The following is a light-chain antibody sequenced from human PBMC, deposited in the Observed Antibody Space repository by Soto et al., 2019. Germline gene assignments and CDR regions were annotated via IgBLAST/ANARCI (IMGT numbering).Light chain of an antibody. CDR2: EVS. CDR3: CSFVRSNALV. CDR1: SSDVGDYNY. V-gene: IGLV2-14*01. Sequence: QSALTQPASVSGSPGQSITISCTGTSSDVGDYNYVSWYQQHPGKAPKLMIYEVSNRPSGVSNRFSGSKSGNTASLTISALQAEDEADYYCCSFVRSNALVFGGGTKLTVL. J-gene: IGLJ2*01.